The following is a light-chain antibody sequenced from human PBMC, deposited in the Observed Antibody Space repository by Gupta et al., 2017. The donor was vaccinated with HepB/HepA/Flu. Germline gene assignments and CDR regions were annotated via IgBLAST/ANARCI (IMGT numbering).Light chain of an antibody. CDR2: GAS. CDR1: QSVSSSY. V-gene: IGKV3-20*01. J-gene: IGKJ3*01. Sequence: EIVLTQSPGTLSLSPGERATLSCRASQSVSSSYLAWYQQKPGQAPRLLIYGASSRATGLQDRFSGSGSGTXFTLTIXRLEPEDFAVYCCQQDSSSPLTFGXGTKVEIK. CDR3: QQDSSSPLT.